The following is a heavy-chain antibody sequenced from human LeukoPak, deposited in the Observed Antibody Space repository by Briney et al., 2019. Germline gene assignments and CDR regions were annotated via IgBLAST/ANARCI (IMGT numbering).Heavy chain of an antibody. CDR1: GGSFSGYY. CDR2: INHSGST. D-gene: IGHD3-3*01. Sequence: SETLSLTCAVYGGSFSGYYWSWIRQPPGKGPEWIGEINHSGSTNYNPSLKSRVTISVDTSKNQFSLKLSSVTAADTAVYYCARTPYDFWSAYLEYYFDYWGQGTLVTVSS. CDR3: ARTPYDFWSAYLEYYFDY. V-gene: IGHV4-34*01. J-gene: IGHJ4*02.